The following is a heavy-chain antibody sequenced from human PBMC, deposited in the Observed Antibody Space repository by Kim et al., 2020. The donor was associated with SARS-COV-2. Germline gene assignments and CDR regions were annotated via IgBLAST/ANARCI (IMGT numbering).Heavy chain of an antibody. Sequence: GESLKISCKGSGYSFTSYWIGWVRQMPGKGLEWMGIIYPGDSDTRYSPSFQGQVTISADKSISTAYLQWSSLKASDTAMYYCARQPPVMGYSSGWLKYYGMDVWRQGTTVTVSS. J-gene: IGHJ6*02. V-gene: IGHV5-51*01. CDR2: IYPGDSDT. CDR1: GYSFTSYW. CDR3: ARQPPVMGYSSGWLKYYGMDV. D-gene: IGHD6-19*01.